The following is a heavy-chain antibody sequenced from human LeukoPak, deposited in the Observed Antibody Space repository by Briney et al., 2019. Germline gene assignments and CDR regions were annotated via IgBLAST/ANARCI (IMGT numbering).Heavy chain of an antibody. J-gene: IGHJ4*02. CDR2: INHSGST. CDR1: GGSFSGYY. D-gene: IGHD6-6*01. Sequence: SETLSLTCAVYGGSFSGYYWSWIRQPPGKGLEWIGEINHSGSTNYNPSLKSRVTISVDTSKNQFSLKLSSVTAADTAVYYCARGPRIAARRPPYYFDYWGQGTLVTVSP. V-gene: IGHV4-34*01. CDR3: ARGPRIAARRPPYYFDY.